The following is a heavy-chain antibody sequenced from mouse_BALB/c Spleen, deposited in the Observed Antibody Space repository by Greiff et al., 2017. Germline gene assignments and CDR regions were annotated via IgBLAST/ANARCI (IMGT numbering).Heavy chain of an antibody. V-gene: IGHV5-15*02. D-gene: IGHD2-10*01. CDR1: GFTFSDYG. Sequence: EVKLMESGGGLVQPGGSRKLSCAASGFTFSDYGMAWVRQPPGKGPEWVAFISNLAYSIYYADTVTGRFTISRENAKNTLYLEMSSLRSEDTAMYYCASAYYGNSWYADWGQGTLVTVSA. CDR2: ISNLAYSI. CDR3: ASAYYGNSWYAD. J-gene: IGHJ3*01.